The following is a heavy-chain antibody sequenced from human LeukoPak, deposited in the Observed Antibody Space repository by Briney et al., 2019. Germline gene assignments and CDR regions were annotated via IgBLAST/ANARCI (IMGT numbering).Heavy chain of an antibody. Sequence: PGGSLRLSCAAAGFTFNNYTMSWVRQAPGKGLEWVSAISGSGGSTYYADSVKGRFTISRDNSKNTLYLQMNSLRAEDTAVYYCAKAQGGSYRLRHFDYWGQGTLVTVSS. CDR3: AKAQGGSYRLRHFDY. D-gene: IGHD1-26*01. V-gene: IGHV3-23*01. J-gene: IGHJ4*02. CDR1: GFTFNNYT. CDR2: ISGSGGST.